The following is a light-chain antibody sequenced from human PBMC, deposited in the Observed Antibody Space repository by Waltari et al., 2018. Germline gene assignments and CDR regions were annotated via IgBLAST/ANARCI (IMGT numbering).Light chain of an antibody. J-gene: IGLJ2*01. CDR1: SRAIGSYTL. Sequence: QSALTPPASVSGSPGPSLTIPCPGTSRAIGSYTLISCYPQHPGKAPKLLIYEGSKRPSGVSNRFSGSKSGNTASLTISGLQTEDEADYYCCSYAGSSIFVVFGGGTKLTVL. CDR3: CSYAGSSIFVV. V-gene: IGLV2-23*03. CDR2: EGS.